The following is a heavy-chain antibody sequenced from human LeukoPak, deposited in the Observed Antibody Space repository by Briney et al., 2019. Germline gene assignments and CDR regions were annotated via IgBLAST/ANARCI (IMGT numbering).Heavy chain of an antibody. Sequence: WASVKVSCKASGYTFTSYGISWVRQAPGQGLEWMGWISAYNGNTNYAQKLQGRVTMTTDTSTSTAYMELRSLRSDDTAVYYCARVPHPTYYDYVWGSPSPYYFDYWGQGTLVTVSS. J-gene: IGHJ4*02. V-gene: IGHV1-18*01. CDR3: ARVPHPTYYDYVWGSPSPYYFDY. CDR1: GYTFTSYG. CDR2: ISAYNGNT. D-gene: IGHD3-16*01.